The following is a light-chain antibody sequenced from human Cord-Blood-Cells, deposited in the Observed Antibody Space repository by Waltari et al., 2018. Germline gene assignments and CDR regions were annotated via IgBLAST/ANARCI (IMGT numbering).Light chain of an antibody. J-gene: IGLJ1*01. Sequence: QYALTQPASVSGSPGQSITISCTGTSSDVGSYNLVSWYQQHPGKAPKLVIYEGSKRPSGVSNRFSGSKSGNTASLTISGLQAEDEADYYCCSYAGSSTYVFGTGTKVTVL. CDR1: SSDVGSYNL. CDR2: EGS. V-gene: IGLV2-23*01. CDR3: CSYAGSSTYV.